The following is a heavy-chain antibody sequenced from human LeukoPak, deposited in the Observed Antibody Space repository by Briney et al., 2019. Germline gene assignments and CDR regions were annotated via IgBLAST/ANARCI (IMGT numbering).Heavy chain of an antibody. D-gene: IGHD6-13*01. CDR1: GGTFSSYA. CDR3: AREEGGSSPTFDY. CDR2: IIPILGIA. Sequence: SVKVSCKASGGTFSSYAISWVRQAPGQGLEWMGRIIPILGIANYAQKFQGRVTITADKSTSTAYMELSSLRSEDTAVYYCAREEGGSSPTFDYWGQGTLVTVSS. V-gene: IGHV1-69*04. J-gene: IGHJ4*02.